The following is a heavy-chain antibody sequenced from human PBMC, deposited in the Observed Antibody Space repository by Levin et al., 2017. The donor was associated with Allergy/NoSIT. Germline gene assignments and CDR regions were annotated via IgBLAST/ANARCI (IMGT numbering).Heavy chain of an antibody. CDR2: IIPILGIA. D-gene: IGHD3-3*01. CDR1: GGTFSSYA. J-gene: IGHJ6*02. Sequence: SVKVSCKASGGTFSSYAISWVRQAPGQGLEWMGRIIPILGIANYAQKFQGRVTITADKSTSTAYMELSSLRSEDTAVYYCARADTIFGHYGMDVWGQGTTVTVSS. V-gene: IGHV1-69*04. CDR3: ARADTIFGHYGMDV.